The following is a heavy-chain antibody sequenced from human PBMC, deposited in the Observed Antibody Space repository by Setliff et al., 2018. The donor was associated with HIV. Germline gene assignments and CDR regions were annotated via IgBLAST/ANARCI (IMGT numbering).Heavy chain of an antibody. Sequence: PSETLSLTCNVSGDSISSSNYYWGWIRQPPGKGLEWLGIVYYTGSTNYNPSLKSRVAMSVDTSRNQFSLKLTSVTAADTAVYYCARQPLYNDYDWRSYYFDYWGQGSLVTVSS. CDR2: VYYTGST. V-gene: IGHV4-39*01. J-gene: IGHJ4*02. D-gene: IGHD5-12*01. CDR1: GDSISSSNYY. CDR3: ARQPLYNDYDWRSYYFDY.